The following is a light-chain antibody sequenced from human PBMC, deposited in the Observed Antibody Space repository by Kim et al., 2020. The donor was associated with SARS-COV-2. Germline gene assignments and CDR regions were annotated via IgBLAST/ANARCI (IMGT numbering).Light chain of an antibody. J-gene: IGLJ2*01. Sequence: QSALTQPASVSGSPGQSITISCTGTSSDVGYYNYVSWYQQHPGKAPKVIIYDVSSRPSGVSNRFSGSKSGNTASLTISGLQAEDEAEYYCSSYTSRSTVVFGGGTKVTVL. V-gene: IGLV2-14*03. CDR1: SSDVGYYNY. CDR2: DVS. CDR3: SSYTSRSTVV.